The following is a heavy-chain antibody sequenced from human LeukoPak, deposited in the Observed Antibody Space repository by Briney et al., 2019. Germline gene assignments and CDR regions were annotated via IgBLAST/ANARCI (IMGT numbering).Heavy chain of an antibody. CDR3: ARLDVYSRSRYQGYV. Sequence: GGSLRLSCAASGFTLSAHWTSWVRQAPGKGLEWVANIKEDGSEKYYVDSVKGRFTISRDNAKNMLYLQMNSLRAEDTAVYYCARLDVYSRSRYQGYVWGQGTMVTVSS. V-gene: IGHV3-7*01. J-gene: IGHJ3*01. CDR2: IKEDGSEK. D-gene: IGHD6-13*01. CDR1: GFTLSAHW.